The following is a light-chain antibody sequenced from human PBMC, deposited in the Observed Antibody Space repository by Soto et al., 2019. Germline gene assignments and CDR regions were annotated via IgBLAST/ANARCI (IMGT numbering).Light chain of an antibody. CDR2: GAS. J-gene: IGKJ1*01. CDR3: QQYINLWT. V-gene: IGKV3-15*01. CDR1: QSVSSY. Sequence: EIVLTQSPATLSLSPGERATLSCRASQSVSSYLAWYQQKPGQAPRLLIYGASTRATGIPARFSGSGSGTEFTLTISSLQSEDFAVYYCQQYINLWTFGQGTKVDIK.